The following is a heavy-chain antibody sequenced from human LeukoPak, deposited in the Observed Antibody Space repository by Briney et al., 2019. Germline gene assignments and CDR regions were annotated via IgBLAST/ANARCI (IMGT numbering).Heavy chain of an antibody. CDR3: ATSYDSSGNN. V-gene: IGHV3-7*01. D-gene: IGHD3-22*01. J-gene: IGHJ4*02. CDR2: IKQDGSAK. CDR1: GFTFSIFW. Sequence: GGSLRLSCAASGFTFSIFWMNWVRQAPGKGLEWVANIKQDGSAKYYVDSVKGRFTISRDNARNSLYLEMNNLRAEDTAIYYCATSYDSSGNNWGQGTLVTVSS.